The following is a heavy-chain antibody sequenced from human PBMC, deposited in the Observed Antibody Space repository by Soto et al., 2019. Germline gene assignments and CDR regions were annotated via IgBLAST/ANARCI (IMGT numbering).Heavy chain of an antibody. V-gene: IGHV1-3*01. CDR2: INAGNGNT. Sequence: GASVKVSCKASGYTFTSYAMHWVRQAPGQRLEWMGWINAGNGNTKYSQKFQGRVTITRDTSASTAYMELSSLRSEDTAVYCCARDLGSGTFDYWGQGTLVTVSS. CDR3: ARDLGSGTFDY. J-gene: IGHJ4*02. CDR1: GYTFTSYA. D-gene: IGHD3-10*01.